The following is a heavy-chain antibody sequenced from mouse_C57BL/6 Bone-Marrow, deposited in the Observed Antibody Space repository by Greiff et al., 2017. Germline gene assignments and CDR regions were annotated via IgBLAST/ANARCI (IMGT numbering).Heavy chain of an antibody. D-gene: IGHD1-1*01. V-gene: IGHV1-15*01. CDR3: TRRDYGSSYDYFDY. Sequence: VQLQQSGAELVRPGASVTLSCKASGYTFTDYEMHWVKQTPVHGLEWIGAIDPETGGTAYNQKFKGKAILTADKSSSTAYMELRSLTSEDAAVYYCTRRDYGSSYDYFDYWGQGTTLTVSS. CDR1: GYTFTDYE. J-gene: IGHJ2*01. CDR2: IDPETGGT.